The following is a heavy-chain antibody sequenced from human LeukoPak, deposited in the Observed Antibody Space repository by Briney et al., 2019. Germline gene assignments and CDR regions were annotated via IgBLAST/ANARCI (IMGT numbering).Heavy chain of an antibody. CDR1: GGSFSGYY. CDR2: INHSGST. V-gene: IGHV4-34*01. D-gene: IGHD4-23*01. J-gene: IGHJ4*02. CDR3: ARGPNYGGNSKDFDY. Sequence: PSETLSLTCAVYGGSFSGYYWSWIRQPPGKGLGWIGEINHSGSTNYNPSLKSRVIISVDTSKNQFSLKLSSVTAADTAVYYCARGPNYGGNSKDFDYWGQGTLVTVSS.